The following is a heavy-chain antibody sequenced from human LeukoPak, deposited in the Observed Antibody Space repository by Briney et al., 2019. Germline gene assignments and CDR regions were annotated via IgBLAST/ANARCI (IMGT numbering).Heavy chain of an antibody. Sequence: SQTLSPACTVSGGSISSYSWTWVRPPPGKGREWIGEINHSGSTNYNPSLKSRVTISVDTSKNQFSLKLSSVTAADTAVYYCAVDTAIVPFDYWGQGTLVTVSS. D-gene: IGHD5-18*01. CDR2: INHSGST. V-gene: IGHV4-34*01. CDR1: GGSISSYS. CDR3: AVDTAIVPFDY. J-gene: IGHJ4*02.